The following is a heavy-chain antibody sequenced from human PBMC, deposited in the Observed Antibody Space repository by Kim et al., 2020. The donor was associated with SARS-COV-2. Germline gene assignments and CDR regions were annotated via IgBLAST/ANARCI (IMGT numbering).Heavy chain of an antibody. CDR2: ISYDGSNK. V-gene: IGHV3-30-3*01. J-gene: IGHJ3*02. CDR3: ARPNSGSYRGAFDI. D-gene: IGHD1-26*01. Sequence: GSLRLSCAASGFTFSSYAMHWVRQAPGKGLEWVAVISYDGSNKYYADSVKGRFTISRDNSKNTLYLQMNSLRAEDTAVYYCARPNSGSYRGAFDIWGQG. CDR1: GFTFSSYA.